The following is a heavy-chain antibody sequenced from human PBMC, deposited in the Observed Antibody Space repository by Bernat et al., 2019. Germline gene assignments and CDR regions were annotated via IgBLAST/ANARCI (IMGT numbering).Heavy chain of an antibody. J-gene: IGHJ4*02. CDR2: INQDGSEK. V-gene: IGHV3-7*03. D-gene: IGHD3-22*01. CDR3: AREGGSGYSLDY. CDR1: GFTFSSYA. Sequence: EVQTLESGGGLVQPGGSLRVSCAATGFTFSSYAMSWVRQAPGKGLEWVANINQDGSEKNYADSVKGRFTISRDNAKNSLYVQMNSLRAEDTAVYYCAREGGSGYSLDYWGQGALVTVSS.